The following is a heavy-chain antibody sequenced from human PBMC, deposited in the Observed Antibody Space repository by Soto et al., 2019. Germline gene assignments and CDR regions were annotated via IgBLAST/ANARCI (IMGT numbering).Heavy chain of an antibody. Sequence: QVQLVESGGGVVQPGRSLRLSCAASGFTFSSYAMHWVRQAPGKGLEWVAVISYDGSNKYYADSVKGRFTISRDNSKNTLYLQMNSLRAEDTAVYYCARVESGDDAFDIWGQGTMVTVSS. CDR3: ARVESGDDAFDI. V-gene: IGHV3-30-3*01. CDR1: GFTFSSYA. D-gene: IGHD5-12*01. J-gene: IGHJ3*02. CDR2: ISYDGSNK.